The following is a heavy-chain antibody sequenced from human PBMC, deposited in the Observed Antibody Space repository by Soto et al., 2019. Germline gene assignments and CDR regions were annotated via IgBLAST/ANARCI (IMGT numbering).Heavy chain of an antibody. CDR3: ARARRYYGSGSYYKDVRWFDP. D-gene: IGHD3-10*01. Sequence: SETRSLTCTVSGGSMNSYYLTWVRQPPGKGLEWIGSIYYSGSTNYNPSLKSRVTISVDTSKNQFSLKLSSVTAADTAVYYCARARRYYGSGSYYKDVRWFDPWGKGTLVTVSS. CDR2: IYYSGST. CDR1: GGSMNSYY. J-gene: IGHJ5*02. V-gene: IGHV4-59*12.